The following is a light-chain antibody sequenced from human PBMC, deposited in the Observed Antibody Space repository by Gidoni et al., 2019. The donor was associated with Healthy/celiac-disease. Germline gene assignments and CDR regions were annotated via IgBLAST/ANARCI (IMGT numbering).Light chain of an antibody. Sequence: QSVLTQPPSASGTPGQRVTISCSGSSSNIGSNTVNWYQQLPGPAPKLLIYSNNQRPSGVPDRFSGSKSGTSASLAISGRQSEDEADYYCAAWDDSLNGLYVFGTGTKVTVL. V-gene: IGLV1-44*01. CDR1: SSNIGSNT. CDR3: AAWDDSLNGLYV. CDR2: SNN. J-gene: IGLJ1*01.